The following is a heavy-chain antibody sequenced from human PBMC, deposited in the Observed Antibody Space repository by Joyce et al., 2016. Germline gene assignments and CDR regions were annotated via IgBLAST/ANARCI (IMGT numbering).Heavy chain of an antibody. V-gene: IGHV3-23*01. CDR1: GFTFNNYA. J-gene: IGHJ6*03. CDR2: ISGGGDNT. CDR3: AKGPTVSTDYYFYYMAV. D-gene: IGHD4-11*01. Sequence: EVQLLESGGGLVQPGGSLRLSCAASGFTFNNYAMSWVRQAPGKGLECVSIISGGGDNTYYADSVNGRFTISRDKSKNTLFLQMNNLRAEDTALYYCAKGPTVSTDYYFYYMAVWGKGTTVTVSS.